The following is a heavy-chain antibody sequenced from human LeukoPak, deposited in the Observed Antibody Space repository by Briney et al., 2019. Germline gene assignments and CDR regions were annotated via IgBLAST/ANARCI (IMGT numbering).Heavy chain of an antibody. D-gene: IGHD3-22*01. Sequence: ASVKVSCMVSGYTLTELSMHWVRQAPGKGLEWMGGFDPEDGETIYAQKFQGRVTMTEDTSTDTAYMELSSLRSEDTAVYYCATAVRYDSSATGDYWGQGTLVTVSS. CDR3: ATAVRYDSSATGDY. CDR1: GYTLTELS. CDR2: FDPEDGET. J-gene: IGHJ4*02. V-gene: IGHV1-24*01.